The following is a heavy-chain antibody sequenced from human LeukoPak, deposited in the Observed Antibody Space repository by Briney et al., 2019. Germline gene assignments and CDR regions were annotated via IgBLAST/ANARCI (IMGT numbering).Heavy chain of an antibody. CDR1: EFDFSSHA. Sequence: GSLRLSCAASEFDFSSHAMTWVRQAPGKGLEWVSAISISGSKTYYADSVKGRFTISRDNSKNTLYLQMNSLRAEDTAVYYCAKGDYFDYWGQGTLVTVSS. J-gene: IGHJ4*02. CDR2: ISISGSKT. V-gene: IGHV3-23*01. CDR3: AKGDYFDY.